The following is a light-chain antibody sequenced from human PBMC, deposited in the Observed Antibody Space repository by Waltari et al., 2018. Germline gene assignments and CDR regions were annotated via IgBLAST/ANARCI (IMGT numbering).Light chain of an antibody. CDR2: DVT. V-gene: IGLV2-14*03. CDR1: STDVGSYNY. Sequence: QSALTQPASVSGSPGQSITISCTGTSTDVGSYNYVPWYQQSPGKSPQLIIYDVTQRPSGISTRFSGSKSGNTASLTISGLQAEDEADYFCNSHSTTTPVVFGGGTKVTVL. J-gene: IGLJ2*01. CDR3: NSHSTTTPVV.